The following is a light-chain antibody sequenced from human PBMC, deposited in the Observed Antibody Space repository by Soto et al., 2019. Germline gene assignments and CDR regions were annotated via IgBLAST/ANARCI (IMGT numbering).Light chain of an antibody. CDR3: QQYGSPGVT. Sequence: EIVLTQSPGTLSLSPGERATLSCRASQSVSSSYLAWYQQKPGQAPRLLIYGASSRATGIPDRFSGSGSGTDFTLTISRLEPEDFAVYYCQQYGSPGVTFAPGTKVDIK. CDR1: QSVSSSY. CDR2: GAS. V-gene: IGKV3-20*01. J-gene: IGKJ3*01.